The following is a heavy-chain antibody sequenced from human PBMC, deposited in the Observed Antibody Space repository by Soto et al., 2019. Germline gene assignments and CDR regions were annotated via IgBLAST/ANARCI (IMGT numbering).Heavy chain of an antibody. V-gene: IGHV3-15*01. D-gene: IGHD6-19*01. CDR1: GFTFSNAW. Sequence: EVQLVESGGGLVKPGGSLRLSCAASGFTFSNAWMSWVRQAPGKGLEWVGRIKSKTDGGTTDYAAPVKGRFTISRDDSKNTLYLQMNSLKTEYTAVYYCTAPGIAVAGVYYYYYMAVWGKGTTVTVSS. J-gene: IGHJ6*03. CDR3: TAPGIAVAGVYYYYYMAV. CDR2: IKSKTDGGTT.